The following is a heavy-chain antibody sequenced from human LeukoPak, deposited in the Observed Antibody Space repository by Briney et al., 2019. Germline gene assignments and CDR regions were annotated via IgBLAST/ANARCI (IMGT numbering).Heavy chain of an antibody. CDR2: IYTSGST. D-gene: IGHD3-16*01. J-gene: IGHJ4*02. V-gene: IGHV4-4*08. CDR3: ARGYYRGYIDY. CDR1: GFTVSSNS. Sequence: GSLRLFCTVSGFTVSSNSMSWVRQAPGKGLEWIGRIYTSGSTNYNPSLKSRVTISVDTSKNQFSLKLSSVTAADTAVYYCARGYYRGYIDYWGQGTLVTVSS.